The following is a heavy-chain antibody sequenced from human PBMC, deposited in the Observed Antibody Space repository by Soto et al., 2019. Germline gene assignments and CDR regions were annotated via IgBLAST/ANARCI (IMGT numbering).Heavy chain of an antibody. CDR2: TSSDGGTK. D-gene: IGHD3-22*01. CDR1: GCTLSGYS. Sequence: VGSLRRSWATSGCTLSGYSMHWFRQAPGKGLGWVAVTSSDGGTKFYADSGKGRFTVCRDNSKKTLYLQMNSLRAEDTAVYFCAQEVVLTQWFFDNGGQGISVTVSS. J-gene: IGHJ4*02. V-gene: IGHV3-30-3*02. CDR3: AQEVVLTQWFFDN.